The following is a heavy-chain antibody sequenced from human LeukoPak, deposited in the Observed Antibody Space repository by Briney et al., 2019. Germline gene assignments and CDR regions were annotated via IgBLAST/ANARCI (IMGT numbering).Heavy chain of an antibody. CDR2: IYYSGST. J-gene: IGHJ3*02. CDR1: GGSISSYY. V-gene: IGHV4-59*08. CDR3: ARPYLSGSSDAFDI. D-gene: IGHD1-26*01. Sequence: SETLSLTCTVSGGSISSYYWSWLRQPPGKGLEGIGYIYYSGSTNYNPSLKSRVTISVDTSKNQFSLKLSSVTAADTAVYYCARPYLSGSSDAFDIWGQGTMVTVSS.